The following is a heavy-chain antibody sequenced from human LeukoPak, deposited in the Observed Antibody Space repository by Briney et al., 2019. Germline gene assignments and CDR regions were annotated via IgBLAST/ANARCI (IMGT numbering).Heavy chain of an antibody. CDR3: ARVGASTGAFDI. V-gene: IGHV3-7*01. Sequence: GGSLRLSCAASGFTFSNYWMSWVRQAPGKGLEGVANIKQGGGEIYYVDSVKGRFTISRDNAKNSLHLQMDSLRAEDTALYYCARVGASTGAFDIWGQGTMVTVSS. CDR1: GFTFSNYW. J-gene: IGHJ3*02. D-gene: IGHD1-26*01. CDR2: IKQGGGEI.